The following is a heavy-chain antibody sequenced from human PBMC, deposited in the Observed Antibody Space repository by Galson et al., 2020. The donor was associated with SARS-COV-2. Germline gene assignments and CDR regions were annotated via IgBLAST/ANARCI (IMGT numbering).Heavy chain of an antibody. D-gene: IGHD3-22*01. Sequence: SETLSLTCTVSGYSVSTTNYWGWVRQPPGRGLEWIGSVYPSGTTYYHPSLKRRVTISVDTSKNQFSLRLDSVTAADTALYYCARQGVNMIGLVTVPGWYFDLWGRGTLVTVSS. CDR2: VYPSGTT. CDR1: GYSVSTTNY. CDR3: ARQGVNMIGLVTVPGWYFDL. J-gene: IGHJ2*01. V-gene: IGHV4-38-2*02.